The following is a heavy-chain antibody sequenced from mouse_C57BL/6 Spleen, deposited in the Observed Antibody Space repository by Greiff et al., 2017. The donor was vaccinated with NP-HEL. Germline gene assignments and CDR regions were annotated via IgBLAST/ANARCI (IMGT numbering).Heavy chain of an antibody. V-gene: IGHV1-5*01. D-gene: IGHD2-1*01. CDR3: TRSYGNYPYYFDY. CDR2: IYPGNSDT. J-gene: IGHJ2*01. CDR1: GYTFTSYW. Sequence: EVQLQQSGTVLARPGASVKMSCKTSGYTFTSYWMHWVKQRPGQGLEWIGAIYPGNSDTSYNQKFKGKAKLTAVTSASTAYMELSSLTNEDSAVYYCTRSYGNYPYYFDYWGQGTTLTVSS.